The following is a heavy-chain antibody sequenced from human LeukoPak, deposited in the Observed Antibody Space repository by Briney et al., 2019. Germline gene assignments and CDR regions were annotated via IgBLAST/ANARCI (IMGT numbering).Heavy chain of an antibody. J-gene: IGHJ4*02. CDR1: GFTFSTYS. Sequence: PGGSLRLSCAASGFTFSTYSMNWVRQARGEGLEWVSYISSSSSTIYYADSEKGRFTISRDNAKNSLYLQMNSLRAEDTAVYYCARGSTYYDSSGQVPFDYWGQGTLVTVSS. V-gene: IGHV3-48*01. D-gene: IGHD3-22*01. CDR3: ARGSTYYDSSGQVPFDY. CDR2: ISSSSSTI.